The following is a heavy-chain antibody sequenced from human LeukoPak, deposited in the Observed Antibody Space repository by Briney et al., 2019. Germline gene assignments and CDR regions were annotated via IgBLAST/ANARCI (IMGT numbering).Heavy chain of an antibody. CDR1: GFTFSSYA. CDR3: ARVQTRKWPIAVAGCMDY. J-gene: IGHJ4*02. V-gene: IGHV3-30*04. Sequence: PGGSLRLSCAASGFTFSSYAMHWVRQAPGKGLEWVAVISYDGSNKYYADSVKGRFTISRDNSKNTLYLQMNSLRAEDTAVYYCARVQTRKWPIAVAGCMDYWGQGTLVTVSS. CDR2: ISYDGSNK. D-gene: IGHD6-19*01.